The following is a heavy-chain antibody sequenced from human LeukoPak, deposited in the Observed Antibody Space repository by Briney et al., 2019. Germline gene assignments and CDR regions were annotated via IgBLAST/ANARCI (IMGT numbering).Heavy chain of an antibody. D-gene: IGHD3-10*01. Sequence: TSETLSLTCTVSGASITSYYWSWIRQPAGKGLEWIGRIYDRGSINYNPSLKSRATISVDMSKNQFSLRLTSVTAADTAVYYCAGGAYYHGDDDWGQGTLVTVSS. V-gene: IGHV4-4*07. J-gene: IGHJ4*02. CDR1: GASITSYY. CDR3: AGGAYYHGDDD. CDR2: IYDRGSI.